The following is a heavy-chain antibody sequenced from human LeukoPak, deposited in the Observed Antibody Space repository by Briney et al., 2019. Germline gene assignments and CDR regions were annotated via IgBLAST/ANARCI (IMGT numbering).Heavy chain of an antibody. CDR2: INHSGST. V-gene: IGHV4-34*01. D-gene: IGHD6-6*01. CDR1: GGSFSGYY. CDR3: ARASLKYISSSGYYFDY. J-gene: IGHJ4*02. Sequence: SETLSLTCAVYGGSFSGYYWSWIRQPPGKGLEWIVEINHSGSTNYNPSLKSRLTISVDTSKTQFSLNLSSVTAADTAVYYCARASLKYISSSGYYFDYWGQGTLVTVSS.